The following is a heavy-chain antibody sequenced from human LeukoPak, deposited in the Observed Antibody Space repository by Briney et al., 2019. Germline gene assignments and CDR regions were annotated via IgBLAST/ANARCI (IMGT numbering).Heavy chain of an antibody. CDR2: INHSGST. J-gene: IGHJ4*02. D-gene: IGHD6-13*01. CDR3: ARGPLAAAGLV. CDR1: GGSISSYY. V-gene: IGHV4-34*01. Sequence: SETLSLTCTVSGGSISSYYWSWIRQPPGKGLEWIGEINHSGSTNYNPSLKSRVTISVDTSKNQFSLKLSSVTAADTAVYYCARGPLAAAGLVWGQGTLVTVSS.